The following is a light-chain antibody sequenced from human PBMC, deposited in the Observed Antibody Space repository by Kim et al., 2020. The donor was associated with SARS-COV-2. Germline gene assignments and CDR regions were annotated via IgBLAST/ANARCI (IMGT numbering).Light chain of an antibody. CDR1: QSVGRN. J-gene: IGKJ3*01. CDR2: GAS. Sequence: SPGEGAALSCKARQSVGRNLAWYQQTPGQAPRLVIYGASTRATGVPARFSGSGYGTEFTLTISSLQSEDFAVYYCQQYNNWPPLTFGPGTKVDIK. CDR3: QQYNNWPPLT. V-gene: IGKV3-15*01.